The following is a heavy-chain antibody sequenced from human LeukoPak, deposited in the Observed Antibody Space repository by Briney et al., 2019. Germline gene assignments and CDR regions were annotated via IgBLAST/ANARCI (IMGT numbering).Heavy chain of an antibody. J-gene: IGHJ4*02. CDR1: GGSISSSSYY. CDR2: IYYSGST. Sequence: SETLSLTCTVSGGSISSSSYYWGWIRQPPGKGLEWIGSIYYSGSTYYNPSLRSRVTISVDTSKNQFSLKLSSVTAADTAVYYCARQRVGGYCSSTSCYAPYYFDYWGQGTLVTVSS. V-gene: IGHV4-39*01. D-gene: IGHD2-2*01. CDR3: ARQRVGGYCSSTSCYAPYYFDY.